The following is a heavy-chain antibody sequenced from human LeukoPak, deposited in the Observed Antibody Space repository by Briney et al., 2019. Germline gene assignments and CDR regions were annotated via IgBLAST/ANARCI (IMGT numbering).Heavy chain of an antibody. CDR2: IKQDGSEK. V-gene: IGHV3-7*01. J-gene: IGHJ4*02. CDR1: GFTFSSYW. CDR3: ARDSHNYDFWSGYCFTMYFDY. D-gene: IGHD3-3*01. Sequence: PGGSLRLSCAASGFTFSSYWMSWVRQAPGKGLEWVANIKQDGSEKYYVDSVKGRFTISRDNAKNSLYLQMSSLRAEDTAVYYCARDSHNYDFWSGYCFTMYFDYWGQGTLVTVSS.